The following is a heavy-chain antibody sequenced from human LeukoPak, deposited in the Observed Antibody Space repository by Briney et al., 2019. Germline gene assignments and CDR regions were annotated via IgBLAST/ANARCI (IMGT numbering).Heavy chain of an antibody. CDR2: ISVYNGAT. CDR3: ARDGVAVAVFGY. CDR1: GYAFPGYG. D-gene: IGHD6-19*01. V-gene: IGHV1-18*01. J-gene: IGHJ4*02. Sequence: ASVKVSCKASGYAFPGYGISWVRQAPGQGLEWMGWISVYNGATNYAQKFRGRVTMTADTSTTTVYMEPRSLISDDAAVYYCARDGVAVAVFGYWGQGTLVTVSP.